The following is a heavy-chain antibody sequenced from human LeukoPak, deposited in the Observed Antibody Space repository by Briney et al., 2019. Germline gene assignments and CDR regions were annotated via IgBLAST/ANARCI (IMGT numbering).Heavy chain of an antibody. D-gene: IGHD6-6*01. CDR1: GFTFSNFG. J-gene: IGHJ5*02. CDR3: AKGGRSSAVNWFDP. CDR2: ISGSGSTT. V-gene: IGHV3-23*01. Sequence: GGSLRLSCAASGFTFSNFGMSWVRQAPGKGLEWVSSISGSGSTTYYADSVKGRFTISRDNSKNMLYLQMNSLRAEDAAVYYCAKGGRSSAVNWFDPWGQGTLVTVSS.